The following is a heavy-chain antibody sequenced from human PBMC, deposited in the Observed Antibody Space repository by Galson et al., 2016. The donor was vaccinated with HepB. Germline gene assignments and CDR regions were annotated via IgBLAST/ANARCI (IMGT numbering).Heavy chain of an antibody. CDR2: IESNGNT. Sequence: SETLSLTCTVSGGSISPYYWTWIRQAPGKGLEWIGCIESNGNTHSNPSLGSRVTLSVDTSKNQLSLKLSAVTAADTAVYYCARDLTGSGSYFGLGNWGQGALVTVSS. V-gene: IGHV4-59*01. CDR3: ARDLTGSGSYFGLGN. D-gene: IGHD3-10*01. J-gene: IGHJ4*02. CDR1: GGSISPYY.